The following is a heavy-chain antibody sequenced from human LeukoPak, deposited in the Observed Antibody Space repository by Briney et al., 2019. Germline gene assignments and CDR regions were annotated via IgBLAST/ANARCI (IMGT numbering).Heavy chain of an antibody. J-gene: IGHJ6*02. CDR1: GFTFSSYA. V-gene: IGHV3-15*01. Sequence: GGSLRLSCAASGFTFSSYAMSWVRQAPRKGLEWVGRIKSKTDGGTTDYAAPVKGRFTISRDDSKNTLYLQMNSLKTEDTAVYYCTTAQGYYYGMDVWGQGTTVTVSS. CDR2: IKSKTDGGTT. CDR3: TTAQGYYYGMDV.